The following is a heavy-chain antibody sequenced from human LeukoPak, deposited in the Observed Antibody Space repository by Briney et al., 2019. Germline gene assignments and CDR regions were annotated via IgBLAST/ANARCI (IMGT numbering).Heavy chain of an antibody. CDR1: GFTFSSSW. Sequence: PGGSLRLSCATSGFTFSSSWMSWVRQAPGKGLECVANIKEDGREKYYVDSVKGRFTISRDNAENSLYLQMNSLRAEDTAVYYCARDQIVGAILAYGMDVWGQGTTVTVSS. D-gene: IGHD1-26*01. CDR2: IKEDGREK. V-gene: IGHV3-7*03. J-gene: IGHJ6*02. CDR3: ARDQIVGAILAYGMDV.